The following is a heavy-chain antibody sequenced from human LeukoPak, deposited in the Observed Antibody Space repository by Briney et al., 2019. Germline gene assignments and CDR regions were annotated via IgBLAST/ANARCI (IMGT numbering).Heavy chain of an antibody. D-gene: IGHD1-26*01. CDR1: GGSISSNTYY. Sequence: SSETLSLXCTVSGGSISSNTYYWAWRRQPPGKGLEWIGSIYHTGTTYYNPSLKSRVTISVDTSSNRFSLQLRSVTAADTATYYCASPSKWELSDLGCWGRGTLVTVSS. V-gene: IGHV4-39*01. CDR2: IYHTGTT. J-gene: IGHJ4*01. CDR3: ASPSKWELSDLGC.